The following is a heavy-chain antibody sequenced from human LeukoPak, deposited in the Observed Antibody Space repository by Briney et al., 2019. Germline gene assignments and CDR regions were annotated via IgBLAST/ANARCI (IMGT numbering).Heavy chain of an antibody. CDR2: IRYDGSNK. D-gene: IGHD2-21*01. V-gene: IGHV3-30*02. CDR3: AREGDPYYYYMDV. Sequence: GGSLRLSCAASGFTFSNYGIHWVRQAPGKGLEWVAFIRYDGSNKYYADSVKGRFTISRDNSKNTLYLQMNSLRAEDTAVYYCAREGDPYYYYMDVWGKGTTVTVSS. CDR1: GFTFSNYG. J-gene: IGHJ6*03.